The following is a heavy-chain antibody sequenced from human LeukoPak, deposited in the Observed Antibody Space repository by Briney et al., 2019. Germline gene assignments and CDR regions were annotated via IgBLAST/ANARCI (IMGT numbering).Heavy chain of an antibody. V-gene: IGHV3-15*01. CDR3: TAAEYSRYA. CDR2: IKSKTVGGTT. Sequence: PGGSLRLSCAASGFTFSNSWMSWVRQAPGKGLEWVGRIKSKTVGGTTEYAAHVKGRFTISRDDSKNTLYLKLNSLKTEHRAVYYCTAAEYSRYAGGEGTLVTVSS. J-gene: IGHJ4*02. D-gene: IGHD6-6*01. CDR1: GFTFSNSW.